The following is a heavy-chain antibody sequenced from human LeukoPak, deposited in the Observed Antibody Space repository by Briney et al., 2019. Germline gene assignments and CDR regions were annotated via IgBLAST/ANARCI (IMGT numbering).Heavy chain of an antibody. CDR1: GYTFTGYY. V-gene: IGHV1-69*13. D-gene: IGHD3-22*01. CDR2: IIPIFGTA. Sequence: ASVKVSCKASGYTFTGYYIHWVRQAPGQGLEWMGGIIPIFGTANYAQKFQGRVTITADESTSTAYMELSSLRSEDTAVYYCARAEGYYYDSSKAFDIWGQGTMVTVSS. J-gene: IGHJ3*02. CDR3: ARAEGYYYDSSKAFDI.